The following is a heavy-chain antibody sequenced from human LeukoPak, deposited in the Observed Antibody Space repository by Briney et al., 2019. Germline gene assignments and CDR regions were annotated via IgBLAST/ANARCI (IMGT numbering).Heavy chain of an antibody. V-gene: IGHV4-34*01. Sequence: SETLSLTCAVYGGSFSGYYWSCIRQPPGKGLEWIGEINHSGSTNYNPSLKSRVTISVDTSKNQFSLKLSSVTAADTAVYYCARGAVVVVPAAINRVYSWFDPWGQGTLVTVSS. D-gene: IGHD2-2*01. CDR1: GGSFSGYY. CDR2: INHSGST. J-gene: IGHJ5*02. CDR3: ARGAVVVVPAAINRVYSWFDP.